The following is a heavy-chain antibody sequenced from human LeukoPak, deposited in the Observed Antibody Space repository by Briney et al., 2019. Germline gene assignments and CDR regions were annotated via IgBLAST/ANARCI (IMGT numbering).Heavy chain of an antibody. V-gene: IGHV3-21*01. CDR3: AKWCSSTTCNIYYDDV. J-gene: IGHJ6*03. CDR2: ISSRRRYI. Sequence: GGSLRLSCAASGFTFSSYSMNWVRQAPGKGLEGVSSISSRRRYIYYADSVKGRFTISRDNPKNSLYLKMNRLRTGDTAVYYCAKWCSSTTCNIYYDDVGGKGPTVTVS. D-gene: IGHD2-2*02. CDR1: GFTFSSYS.